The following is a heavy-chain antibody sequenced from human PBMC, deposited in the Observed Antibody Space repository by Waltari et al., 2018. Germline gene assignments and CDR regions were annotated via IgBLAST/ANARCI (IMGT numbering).Heavy chain of an antibody. CDR1: GFTFSSYA. D-gene: IGHD1-26*01. CDR3: ASIGYSGSYHPFDY. Sequence: QVQLVESGGGVVQPGRSLRLSCAASGFTFSSYAMPWVRQAPGKGLEWAAVISYDGSNKYYADSVKGRFTIPRDNSKNTLYLQMNSLRAEDTAVYYCASIGYSGSYHPFDYWGQGTLVTVSS. V-gene: IGHV3-30*04. J-gene: IGHJ4*02. CDR2: ISYDGSNK.